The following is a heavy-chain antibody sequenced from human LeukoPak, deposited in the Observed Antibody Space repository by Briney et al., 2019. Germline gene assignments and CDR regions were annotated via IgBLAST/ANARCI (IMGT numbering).Heavy chain of an antibody. CDR3: ARDLRFGATVTNPIDY. CDR2: IKEDGSLK. Sequence: GGSLRLSCATSGFTFSTYWMTWVRQAPGKGLEWVANIKEDGSLKYYVDSVKGRFTNSRDNAKNSLYLQMSSLRVEDTAVHYCARDLRFGATVTNPIDYWGQGTLVTVSS. CDR1: GFTFSTYW. D-gene: IGHD4-17*01. V-gene: IGHV3-7*03. J-gene: IGHJ4*02.